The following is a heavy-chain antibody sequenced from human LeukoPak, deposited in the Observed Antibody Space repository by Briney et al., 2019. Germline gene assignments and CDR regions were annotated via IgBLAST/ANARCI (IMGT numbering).Heavy chain of an antibody. Sequence: ASVKVSCKVSGESITELGMHWVRQSPGTGLEWMGGLVPENYQTIYAQDFQGRVTMTEDTSTDTAYMELSSLRSEDTAIYCCALASDYYDSSGYYLEIWGQGTLVTVSA. J-gene: IGHJ3*02. CDR1: GESITELG. V-gene: IGHV1-24*01. CDR2: LVPENYQT. CDR3: ALASDYYDSSGYYLEI. D-gene: IGHD3-22*01.